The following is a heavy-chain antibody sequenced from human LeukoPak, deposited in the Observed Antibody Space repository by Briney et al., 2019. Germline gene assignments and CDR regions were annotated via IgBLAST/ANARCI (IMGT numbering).Heavy chain of an antibody. J-gene: IGHJ4*02. CDR3: AKYGFFPYYFDY. V-gene: IGHV3-23*01. D-gene: IGHD5-24*01. CDR2: ISGSGGSS. Sequence: PGGPLRLSCAASGFTFSSSAMSWVRQAPGKGLEWVSAISGSGGSSYYADSVKGRFTISRDNFKNTLYLQMNSLRAEDTAVYYCAKYGFFPYYFDYWGQGTLVTVFS. CDR1: GFTFSSSA.